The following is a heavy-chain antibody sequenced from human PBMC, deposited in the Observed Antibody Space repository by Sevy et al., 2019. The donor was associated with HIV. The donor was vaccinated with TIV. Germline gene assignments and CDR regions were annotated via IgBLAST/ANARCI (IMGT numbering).Heavy chain of an antibody. D-gene: IGHD2-15*01. CDR3: SRSIKGTYGSYSDCRHFDS. J-gene: IGHJ4*02. CDR2: MNPSSGAT. V-gene: IGHV1-2*02. Sequence: ASVKVSCKASGYTFTDYYIHWVRQAPGQGLEWVGWMNPSSGATLYAQKFKARVTMTRDTSMTTAYMELTNLESDDTVVYFCSRSIKGTYGSYSDCRHFDSWGQGTLVTVSS. CDR1: GYTFTDYY.